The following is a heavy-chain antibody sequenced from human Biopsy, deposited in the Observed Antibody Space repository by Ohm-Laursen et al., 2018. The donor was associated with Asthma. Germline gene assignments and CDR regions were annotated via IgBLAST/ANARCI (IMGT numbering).Heavy chain of an antibody. Sequence: SQTLSLTCSVTGGSISRGDYFWVWIRQAPGKGLEWIGYKYNRGSTHYNPSLKSRVILSVDTSKNQFSLNLSSATAADTAVYFCARASTAQFYYEMDVWGQGTTVTVSS. CDR1: GGSISRGDYF. D-gene: IGHD5-24*01. J-gene: IGHJ6*02. CDR2: KYNRGST. CDR3: ARASTAQFYYEMDV. V-gene: IGHV4-30-4*01.